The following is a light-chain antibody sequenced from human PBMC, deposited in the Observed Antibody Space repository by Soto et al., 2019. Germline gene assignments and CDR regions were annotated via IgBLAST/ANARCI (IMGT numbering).Light chain of an antibody. V-gene: IGLV8-61*01. Sequence: QTVVTQEPSFSVSPGGTVTITCGLSSGSVSTSYYPSWYQQTPGQAPRTLIYSTNTRSSGVPDRFSGSILGNKAALTITGAQADDESDYYCVLYMGSGINWVFGGGTKLTVL. CDR2: STN. J-gene: IGLJ3*02. CDR3: VLYMGSGINWV. CDR1: SGSVSTSYY.